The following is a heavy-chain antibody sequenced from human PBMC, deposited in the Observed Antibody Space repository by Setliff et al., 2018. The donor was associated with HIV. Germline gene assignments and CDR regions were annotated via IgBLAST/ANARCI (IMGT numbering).Heavy chain of an antibody. Sequence: PSETLSLTCAVYGGSFRGYYWNWIRQSPGKGLEWIGEINHSGSTNYNPSLKSRITISVDTSKKQFPLKLNSVTAADTAVYYCARGPAEWQIVVVPAAHWYFDLWGRGTLVTVSS. CDR1: GGSFRGYY. D-gene: IGHD2-2*01. J-gene: IGHJ2*01. CDR3: ARGPAEWQIVVVPAAHWYFDL. V-gene: IGHV4-34*01. CDR2: INHSGST.